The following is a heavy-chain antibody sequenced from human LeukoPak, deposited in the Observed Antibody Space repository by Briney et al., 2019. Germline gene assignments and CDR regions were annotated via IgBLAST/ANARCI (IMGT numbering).Heavy chain of an antibody. V-gene: IGHV4-34*01. J-gene: IGHJ4*02. D-gene: IGHD3-16*01. Sequence: SETLSLTCAVFGGSFNGYYWSWIRQPPGKGLEWIGEINHSGSTNYNPSLESRITMSLDTSKNQFSLNLSSVTAADTAVYHCARGLAYYDYVWGSRVRWYYFDYWGQGTLVTVSS. CDR3: ARGLAYYDYVWGSRVRWYYFDY. CDR1: GGSFNGYY. CDR2: INHSGST.